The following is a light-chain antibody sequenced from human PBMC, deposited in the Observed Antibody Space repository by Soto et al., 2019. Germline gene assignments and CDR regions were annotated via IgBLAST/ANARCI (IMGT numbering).Light chain of an antibody. V-gene: IGLV1-51*01. J-gene: IGLJ2*01. CDR2: ENN. Sequence: QSALTQPPSVSAAPGQKVTISCSGSTSNIGINYVYWYQQLPGTAPKLLIYENNKRPSGIPDRFSGSKSGTSATLGITGLQTGDEADYHCGAWDGSLTAVVFGGGTKVTVL. CDR1: TSNIGINY. CDR3: GAWDGSLTAVV.